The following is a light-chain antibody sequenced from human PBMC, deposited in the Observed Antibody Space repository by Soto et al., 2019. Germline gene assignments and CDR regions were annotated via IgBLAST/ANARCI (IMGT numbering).Light chain of an antibody. Sequence: EIVLTQSPGTLSVSPGERATLSCKPSQRVSSKLSWYQQKPGQAPRLLFYGASTVATGIQARFSGSGSETEFTLSISSTQSESFAVYYCQQYNHWGGTFGQGYKVEMK. V-gene: IGKV3-15*01. CDR2: GAS. J-gene: IGKJ1*01. CDR3: QQYNHWGGT. CDR1: QRVSSK.